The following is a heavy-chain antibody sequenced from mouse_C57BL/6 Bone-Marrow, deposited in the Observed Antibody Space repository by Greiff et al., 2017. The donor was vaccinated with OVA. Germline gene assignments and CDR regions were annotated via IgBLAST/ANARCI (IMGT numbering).Heavy chain of an antibody. CDR3: ARGGSNYGFDY. CDR1: GYTFTSYW. CDR2: IYPSDSET. D-gene: IGHD2-5*01. Sequence: QVQLQQPGAELVRPGSSVKLSCKASGYTFTSYWMDWVKQRPGQGLEWIGNIYPSDSETPYNQKFKDKATLTVDKSSSTAYMQLSSLTSEDSAVYDGARGGSNYGFDYWGQGTTLTVSS. V-gene: IGHV1-61*01. J-gene: IGHJ2*01.